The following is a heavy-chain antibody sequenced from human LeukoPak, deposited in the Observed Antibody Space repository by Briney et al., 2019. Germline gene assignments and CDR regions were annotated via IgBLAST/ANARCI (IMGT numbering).Heavy chain of an antibody. V-gene: IGHV7-4-1*02. CDR3: AREVAPGGFDY. Sequence: ASVKVSCKASGYTFKSYAMNWVRQALGQGLEGLGWINTNTGNPTYAQGFTGRFVFSLDTSVSTAYLQISSLKAEDTGVYYCAREVAPGGFDYWGQGTLVTVSS. CDR1: GYTFKSYA. D-gene: IGHD4-23*01. CDR2: INTNTGNP. J-gene: IGHJ4*02.